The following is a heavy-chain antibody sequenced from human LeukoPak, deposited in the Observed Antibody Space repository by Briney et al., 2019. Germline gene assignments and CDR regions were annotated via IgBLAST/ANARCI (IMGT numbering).Heavy chain of an antibody. CDR1: GFTFTNYW. CDR2: IKQDRSEK. Sequence: GGSLRLSCAASGFTFTNYWMSWVRQAPGKGLELVANIKQDRSEKYYVDSVKGRFTISRDNAKNSLYLQMNSLRAEDTAVYYCARGVFDPWGQGTLVTVSS. CDR3: ARGVFDP. V-gene: IGHV3-7*03. J-gene: IGHJ5*02.